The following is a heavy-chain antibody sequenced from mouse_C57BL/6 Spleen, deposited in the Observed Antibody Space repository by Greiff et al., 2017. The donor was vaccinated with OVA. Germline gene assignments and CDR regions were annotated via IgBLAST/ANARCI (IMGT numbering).Heavy chain of an antibody. CDR1: GYTFTSYW. D-gene: IGHD1-1*01. CDR3: ARRGSKDSRFDD. CDR2: IYPGSGST. V-gene: IGHV1-55*01. J-gene: IGHJ2*01. Sequence: VQLQQPGAELVKPGASVKMSCKASGYTFTSYWITWVKQRPGQGLEWIGDIYPGSGSTNYNEKFKSKATLTVDTSSSTAYMQLSSLTSEDAAVYYCARRGSKDSRFDDWGQGTTLTVSS.